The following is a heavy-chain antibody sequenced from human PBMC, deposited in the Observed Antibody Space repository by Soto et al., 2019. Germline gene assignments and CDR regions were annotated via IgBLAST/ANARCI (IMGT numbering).Heavy chain of an antibody. D-gene: IGHD4-17*01. J-gene: IGHJ4*02. V-gene: IGHV3-74*01. CDR1: GFTFSSYW. CDR3: ARARHGHGDYILDY. CDR2: INSDGSST. Sequence: PGGSLRLSCAASGFTFSSYWMHWVRQAPGKGLVWVSRINSDGSSTSYADSVKGRFTISRDNAKNTLYLQMNSLRAEDTAVSYCARARHGHGDYILDYWAQGTLATAS.